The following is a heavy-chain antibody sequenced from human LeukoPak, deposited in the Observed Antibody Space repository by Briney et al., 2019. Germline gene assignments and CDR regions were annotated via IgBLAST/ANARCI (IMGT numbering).Heavy chain of an antibody. J-gene: IGHJ6*02. CDR1: GGSISSYY. CDR3: ARDNYGDYGPPSYYYGMDD. CDR2: IYTSGST. Sequence: SETLSLTCTVSGGSISSYYWIWIRQPAGKGLEWIGRIYTSGSTNYNPSLKSRVTMSVDTSKNQFSLKLSSVTAADTAVYYCARDNYGDYGPPSYYYGMDDWGQGTTVTVSS. V-gene: IGHV4-4*07. D-gene: IGHD4-17*01.